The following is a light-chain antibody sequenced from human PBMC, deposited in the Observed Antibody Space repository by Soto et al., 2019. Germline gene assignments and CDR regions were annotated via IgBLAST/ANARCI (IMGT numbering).Light chain of an antibody. CDR1: QGVNNY. Sequence: DIQMTQSPSSLSASVGDRVTITFRASQGVNNYLAWFQQHPGKAPKSLIFAASNLQSGVPSRFSGSGSGADFTLTISGLQPEDSATYYCQQYNTHPYTFGQGTKLDIK. V-gene: IGKV1-16*01. J-gene: IGKJ2*01. CDR2: AAS. CDR3: QQYNTHPYT.